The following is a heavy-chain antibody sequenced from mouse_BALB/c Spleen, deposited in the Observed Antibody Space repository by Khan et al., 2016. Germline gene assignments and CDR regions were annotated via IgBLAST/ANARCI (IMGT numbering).Heavy chain of an antibody. Sequence: EVKLEESGGGLVQPGGSMKLSCVASGFTFSNYWMNWVRQSPEKGLEWVAEIRLKSNNYATHYAESVKGRFTISRDDTKSSVFLQMSNLRAEDTGNYDGLYGYFAMDFWGQGTSVTVSS. CDR1: GFTFSNYW. CDR2: IRLKSNNYAT. CDR3: LYGYFAMDF. J-gene: IGHJ4*01. D-gene: IGHD1-1*01. V-gene: IGHV6-6*02.